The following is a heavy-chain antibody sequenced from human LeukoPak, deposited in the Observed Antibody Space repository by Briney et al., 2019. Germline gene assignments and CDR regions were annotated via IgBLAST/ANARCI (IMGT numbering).Heavy chain of an antibody. J-gene: IGHJ4*02. V-gene: IGHV3-30*04. D-gene: IGHD2-2*01. Sequence: GGFLRLSCAASGFTFSTYAMHWVRQAPGKGLEWAALISYDGTNKQYADSVKGRFTISRDNSKNTLYLQMNSLRAEDTAVYYCAKSRYCSSTSCYGASGYFDYWGQGTLVTVSS. CDR2: ISYDGTNK. CDR1: GFTFSTYA. CDR3: AKSRYCSSTSCYGASGYFDY.